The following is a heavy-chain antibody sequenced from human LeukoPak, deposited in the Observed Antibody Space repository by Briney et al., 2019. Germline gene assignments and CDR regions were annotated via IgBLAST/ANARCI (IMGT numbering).Heavy chain of an antibody. D-gene: IGHD6-19*01. V-gene: IGHV1-46*01. CDR1: GYTFTSYY. J-gene: IGHJ4*02. CDR2: INPSGGST. CDR3: ARGSGGSSGWYPNLLLDY. Sequence: ASVKVSCKASGYTFTSYYMHWVRQAPGQGLEWMGIINPSGGSTSYPQKFQGRVTMTRDTSTSTVYMELSSLRSEDTAVYYCARGSGGSSGWYPNLLLDYWGQGTLVTVSS.